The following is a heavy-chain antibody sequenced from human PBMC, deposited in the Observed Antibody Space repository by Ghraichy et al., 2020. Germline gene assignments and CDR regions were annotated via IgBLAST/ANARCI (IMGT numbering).Heavy chain of an antibody. CDR1: GFTFSSYG. CDR3: ARLHFCSGGSCYSFPYYGMDV. D-gene: IGHD2-15*01. J-gene: IGHJ6*02. Sequence: GGSLRLSCAASGFTFSSYGMHWVRQAPGKGLEWVAVIWYDGSNKYYADSVKGRFTISRDNSKNTLYLQMNSLRAEDTAVYYCARLHFCSGGSCYSFPYYGMDVWGQGTTVTVSS. CDR2: IWYDGSNK. V-gene: IGHV3-33*01.